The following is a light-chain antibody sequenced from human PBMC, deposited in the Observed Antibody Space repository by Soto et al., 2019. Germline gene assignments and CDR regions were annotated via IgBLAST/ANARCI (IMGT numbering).Light chain of an antibody. CDR2: TGS. V-gene: IGKV1-12*01. Sequence: DIQMTQSPSSVSASVGDRVSITCRASQGISSWLAWYQQKPGRAPKLLIYTGSSLQSGVPSRFSGTESGTAFTLTISGLQPEDVATYYCQQANSFPLTFGGGTKVEIK. J-gene: IGKJ4*01. CDR3: QQANSFPLT. CDR1: QGISSW.